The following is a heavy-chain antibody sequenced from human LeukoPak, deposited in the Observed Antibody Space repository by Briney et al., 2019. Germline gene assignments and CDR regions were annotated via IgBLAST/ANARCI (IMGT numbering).Heavy chain of an antibody. J-gene: IGHJ4*02. CDR3: ARDRAGTGRDY. CDR1: GFTFGSYA. V-gene: IGHV3-30-3*01. Sequence: GGSLRLSCAASGFTFGSYAMHWVRQAPGKGLEWVAVISYDGSNKYYADSVKGRFTISRDNSKNTLYLQMNSLRAEDTAVYYCARDRAGTGRDYWGQGTQVTVSS. CDR2: ISYDGSNK. D-gene: IGHD1-7*01.